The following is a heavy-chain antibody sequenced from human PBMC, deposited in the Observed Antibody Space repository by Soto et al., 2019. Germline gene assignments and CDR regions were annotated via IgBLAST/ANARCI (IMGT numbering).Heavy chain of an antibody. CDR2: IWSDGTKK. V-gene: IGHV3-33*01. CDR3: ARDIGFDYVN. Sequence: GGSLRLSCTASGFAFSNYGIHWVRQAPGRGLEWVAVIWSDGTKKFYAGSVRGRFTISRDSAGNALHLAMNYMSAEDTGVYFCARDIGFDYVNWGQGTLVTVSS. CDR1: GFAFSNYG. J-gene: IGHJ4*02. D-gene: IGHD5-12*01.